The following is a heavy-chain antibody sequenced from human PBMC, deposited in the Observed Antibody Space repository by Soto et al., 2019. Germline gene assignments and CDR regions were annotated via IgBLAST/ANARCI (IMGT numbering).Heavy chain of an antibody. J-gene: IGHJ4*02. CDR1: GFTFSSYG. D-gene: IGHD1-26*01. Sequence: LRLSCAASGFTFSSYGMHWVRQAPGKGLEWVAVISYDGSNKYYADSVKGRFTISRDNSKNTLYLQMNSLRAEDTAVYYCAKDPYSGSYYPFDYWGQGTLVTV. V-gene: IGHV3-30*18. CDR3: AKDPYSGSYYPFDY. CDR2: ISYDGSNK.